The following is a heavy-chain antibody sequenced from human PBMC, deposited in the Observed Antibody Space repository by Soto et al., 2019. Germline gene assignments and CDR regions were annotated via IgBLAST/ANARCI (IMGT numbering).Heavy chain of an antibody. CDR2: ISGSGAST. CDR3: AKETVGSTLQPYYFDY. V-gene: IGHV3-23*01. J-gene: IGHJ4*02. D-gene: IGHD6-13*01. Sequence: EVQLLESGGGLVQPGGSLRLSCAGSGFTFSSCAVSWVRRAPGKGLEWVSVISGSGASTFYADSVKGRFTISRDNFKNTLYLQMNSLTAEDTAVYYCAKETVGSTLQPYYFDYWGQGTLVTVSS. CDR1: GFTFSSCA.